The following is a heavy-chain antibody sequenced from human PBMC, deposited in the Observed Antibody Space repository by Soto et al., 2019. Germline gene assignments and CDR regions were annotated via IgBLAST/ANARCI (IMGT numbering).Heavy chain of an antibody. CDR2: ISHSGST. V-gene: IGHV4-31*03. Sequence: QVQLQESGPGLVKPSQTLSLTCTVSSGSISSAAYYWSWIRQHPGKDLEWIGYISHSGSTYYTPSLKSRVIISADTSKNQFSLNLNSVTAADTAVYYCAREYTYGSNFFDCWGHGALVTVSS. J-gene: IGHJ4*01. CDR3: AREYTYGSNFFDC. CDR1: SGSISSAAYY. D-gene: IGHD5-18*01.